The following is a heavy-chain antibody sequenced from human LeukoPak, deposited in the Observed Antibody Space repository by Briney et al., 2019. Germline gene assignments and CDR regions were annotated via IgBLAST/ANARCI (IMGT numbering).Heavy chain of an antibody. D-gene: IGHD5-18*01. J-gene: IGHJ4*02. CDR3: AKDKARGYSYGFLDY. CDR2: ISWNSGSI. V-gene: IGHV3-9*01. Sequence: GRSLRLSCAASGFTFDDYAMHWVRQAPGKGLEWVSGISWNSGSIGYADSVKGRFTISRDNAKNSLYLQMNSLRAEDTALYYCAKDKARGYSYGFLDYWGQGTLVTVSS. CDR1: GFTFDDYA.